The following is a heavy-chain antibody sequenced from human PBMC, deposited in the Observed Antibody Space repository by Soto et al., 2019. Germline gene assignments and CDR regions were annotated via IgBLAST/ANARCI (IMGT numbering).Heavy chain of an antibody. J-gene: IGHJ4*02. CDR1: GFTFYSSA. CDR3: AKPSGGSYPASRVFHS. Sequence: PGGYLRLSCAASGFTFYSSAMSWVRQAPGKRLEWVSAISTTGGNTLYADSVKGRFTISRDNSKNTLYLQMNSLRAEYTAIYYCAKPSGGSYPASRVFHSWGQATWVTVS. V-gene: IGHV3-23*01. CDR2: ISTTGGNT. D-gene: IGHD1-26*01.